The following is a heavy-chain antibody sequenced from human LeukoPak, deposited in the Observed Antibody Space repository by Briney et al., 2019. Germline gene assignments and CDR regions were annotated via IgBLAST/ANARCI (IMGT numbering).Heavy chain of an antibody. CDR1: GDSVSSNIAA. CDR2: TYYRSKWYN. V-gene: IGHV6-1*01. J-gene: IGHJ5*01. Sequence: SQTLSLTCAISGDSVSSNIAAWNWIRQSPSRGLEWLGRTYYRSKWYNDSAVSVKHRITINPDTSKNQFSLHLTSVTPEDTAIYYCTRVRGWYNWFDSWGQGTLVTVSS. D-gene: IGHD6-19*01. CDR3: TRVRGWYNWFDS.